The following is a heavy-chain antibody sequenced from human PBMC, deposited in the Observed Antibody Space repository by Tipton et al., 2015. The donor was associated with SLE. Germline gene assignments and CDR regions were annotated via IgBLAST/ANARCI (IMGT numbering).Heavy chain of an antibody. V-gene: IGHV3-74*01. CDR1: GFTFSSYW. D-gene: IGHD3/OR15-3a*01. CDR2: INSDGSST. CDR3: ARDPSGLDPFDI. Sequence: SLRLSCAASGFTFSSYWMHWVRQAPGKGLVWVSRINSDGSSTSYADSVKGRFTISRDNAKNSLYLQMNSLRAEDTAVYYCARDPSGLDPFDIWGQGTMVTVSS. J-gene: IGHJ3*02.